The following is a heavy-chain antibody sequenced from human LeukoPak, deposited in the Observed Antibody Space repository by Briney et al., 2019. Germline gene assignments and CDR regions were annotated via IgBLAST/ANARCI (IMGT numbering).Heavy chain of an antibody. J-gene: IGHJ5*02. CDR3: ARRGGYYDSSGYYFDP. V-gene: IGHV4-39*01. D-gene: IGHD3-22*01. CDR1: GGSISRTSYY. Sequence: SETLPLTCSVSGGSISRTSYYWGWIRQPPGKGLEWIGSIYYSGSTYYNPSLKSRVTISIDTSENQFSLKLSSVTAADTAVYYCARRGGYYDSSGYYFDPWGQGTLVTVSS. CDR2: IYYSGST.